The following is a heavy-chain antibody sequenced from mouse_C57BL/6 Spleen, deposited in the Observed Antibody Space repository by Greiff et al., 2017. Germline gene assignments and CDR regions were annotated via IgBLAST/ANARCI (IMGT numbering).Heavy chain of an antibody. CDR1: GFNIKDDY. CDR3: TTGTTVVDAMDY. CDR2: IDPENGDT. D-gene: IGHD1-1*01. Sequence: DVQLQESGAELVRPGASVKLSCTASGFNIKDDYMHWVKQRPEQGLEWIGWIDPENGDTEYASKFQGKATITADTSSNTAYLQLSSLTSEDTAVYYCTTGTTVVDAMDYWGQGTSVTVSS. J-gene: IGHJ4*01. V-gene: IGHV14-4*01.